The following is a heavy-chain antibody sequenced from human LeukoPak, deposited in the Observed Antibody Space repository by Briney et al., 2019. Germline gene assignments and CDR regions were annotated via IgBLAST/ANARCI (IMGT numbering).Heavy chain of an antibody. Sequence: GGSLRLSCAASGFTFSSYWMSWVRQAPGKWLEWVANIKQDGSEKYYVDSVKGRFTISRDNAKNSLYLQMNSLRAEDTAVYCCARDYNLGSGWYYYYYMDVWGKGTTVTISS. V-gene: IGHV3-7*01. J-gene: IGHJ6*03. D-gene: IGHD6-19*01. CDR1: GFTFSSYW. CDR2: IKQDGSEK. CDR3: ARDYNLGSGWYYYYYMDV.